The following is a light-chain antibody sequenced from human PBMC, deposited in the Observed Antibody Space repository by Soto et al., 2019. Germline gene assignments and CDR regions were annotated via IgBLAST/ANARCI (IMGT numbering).Light chain of an antibody. CDR1: QSVSNNY. Sequence: EIVLTQSPGTLSLSPGERATLSCRASQSVSNNYLAWYQQKPGQAPRLLIYDASNRATGIPARFSGSGSETDFTLTISSLEPEDFAVYYCQQRASWVTFGQGTRLEIK. V-gene: IGKV3-11*01. CDR2: DAS. J-gene: IGKJ5*01. CDR3: QQRASWVT.